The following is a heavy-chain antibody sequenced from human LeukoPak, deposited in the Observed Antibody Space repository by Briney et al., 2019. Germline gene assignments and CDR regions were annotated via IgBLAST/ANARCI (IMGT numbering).Heavy chain of an antibody. Sequence: PGGSLRLPCAASGFTFSSYAMSWVRQAPGKGLEWVSAISGSGGSTYYADSVKGRFTISRDNSKNTLYLQMSSLRAEDTAVYYCAKDRHGDNVYFDFWGQGTLVTVSS. V-gene: IGHV3-23*01. CDR1: GFTFSSYA. CDR2: ISGSGGST. J-gene: IGHJ4*02. D-gene: IGHD4-17*01. CDR3: AKDRHGDNVYFDF.